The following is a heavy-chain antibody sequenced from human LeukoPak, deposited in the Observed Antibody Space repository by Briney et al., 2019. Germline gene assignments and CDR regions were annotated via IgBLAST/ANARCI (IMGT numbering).Heavy chain of an antibody. V-gene: IGHV3-30-3*01. CDR1: GFTFSSYA. D-gene: IGHD3-22*01. J-gene: IGHJ4*02. CDR3: ARDLRVYYDSSGYYFY. CDR2: ISYDGSNK. Sequence: GGSLRLSCAASGFTFSSYAMHWVRQAPGKGLEWVAVISYDGSNKYYADSVKGRFTISRDNSKNTLYLQMNSLRAEDTAVYYCARDLRVYYDSSGYYFYWGQGTLVTVSS.